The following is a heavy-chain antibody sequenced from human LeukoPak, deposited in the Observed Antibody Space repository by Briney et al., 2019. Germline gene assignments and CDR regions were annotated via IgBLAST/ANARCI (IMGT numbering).Heavy chain of an antibody. J-gene: IGHJ4*02. V-gene: IGHV1-2*02. CDR2: INPNSGGT. Sequence: ASVKVSCKASGYTFTGYYMHWVRQAPGQGLEWMGWINPNSGGTNYAQKFQGRVTMTRDTSISPAYMELSRLRSDDTAVYYCARDRGDYGDYLEFDYWGQGTLVTVSS. CDR1: GYTFTGYY. D-gene: IGHD4-17*01. CDR3: ARDRGDYGDYLEFDY.